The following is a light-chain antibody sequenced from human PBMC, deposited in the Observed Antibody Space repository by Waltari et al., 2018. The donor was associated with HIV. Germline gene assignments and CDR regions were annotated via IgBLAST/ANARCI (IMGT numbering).Light chain of an antibody. CDR1: SRAVGGYDH. Sequence: QSALTQPSPVSGSPGQSVTISCTGTSRAVGGYDHFSWYLQHPVKVPKLIIYEVIKRPSGVPDRFSGSKSGNTASLTISGLQTEDEADYFCCSYAGTYTYVLFGGGTKLTVL. CDR2: EVI. CDR3: CSYAGTYTYVL. V-gene: IGLV2-11*01. J-gene: IGLJ3*02.